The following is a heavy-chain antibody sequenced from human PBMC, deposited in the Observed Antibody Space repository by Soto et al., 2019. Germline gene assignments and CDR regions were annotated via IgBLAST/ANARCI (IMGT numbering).Heavy chain of an antibody. CDR1: GGSISSSSYY. Sequence: QLQLQESGPGLVKPSETLSLTCTVSGGSISSSSYYWGWIRQPPGKGLEWIGSIYYSGSTYYNPSLKSRVTISVDTSKNQFSLKLSSVTAADTAVYYCARHAPGGVVMNWFDPWGQGTLVTVSS. CDR3: ARHAPGGVVMNWFDP. V-gene: IGHV4-39*01. CDR2: IYYSGST. D-gene: IGHD3-3*01. J-gene: IGHJ5*02.